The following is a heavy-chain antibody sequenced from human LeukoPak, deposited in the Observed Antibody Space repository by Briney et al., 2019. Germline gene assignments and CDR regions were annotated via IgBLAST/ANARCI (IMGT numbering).Heavy chain of an antibody. CDR1: GFTFSSYG. J-gene: IGHJ4*02. CDR3: AREGVTTASKDY. V-gene: IGHV3-30*02. Sequence: PGGSLRLSCAASGFTFSSYGMHWVRQAPGKGLGWVAFIRYDGSNKYYADSVKGRFTIPRDNSKNTLYLQMNSLRSEDTAVYYCAREGVTTASKDYWGQGTLVTVSS. D-gene: IGHD4-17*01. CDR2: IRYDGSNK.